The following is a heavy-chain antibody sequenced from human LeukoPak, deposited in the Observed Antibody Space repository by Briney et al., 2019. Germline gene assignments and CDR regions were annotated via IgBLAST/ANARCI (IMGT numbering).Heavy chain of an antibody. CDR3: ARDSGVHSGSPFDY. CDR2: IWYDGSNK. Sequence: GGSLRLSCAASGFTFGSYGTHWVRQAPGKGLEWVAVIWYDGSNKYYADSVKGRFTISRDNSKNTLYLQMNSLRAEDTAVYYCARDSGVHSGSPFDYWGQGTLVTVSS. J-gene: IGHJ4*02. CDR1: GFTFGSYG. D-gene: IGHD3-10*01. V-gene: IGHV3-33*01.